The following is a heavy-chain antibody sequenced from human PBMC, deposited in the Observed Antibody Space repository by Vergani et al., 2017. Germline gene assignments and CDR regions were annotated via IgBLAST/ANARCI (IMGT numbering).Heavy chain of an antibody. J-gene: IGHJ4*02. V-gene: IGHV4-59*02. Sequence: QVKLQESGPGLVKPSETLSLTCPVSGASANSYYWSWIRQPPGKGLEWMGYVSFRVDTLYDPSVKGPMTLSLNTSSNQFSLYLASVTAADTAAYYCARSRIYYGAGSPDYWGQGTLVTVSS. CDR1: GASANSYY. D-gene: IGHD3-10*01. CDR2: VSFRVDT. CDR3: ARSRIYYGAGSPDY.